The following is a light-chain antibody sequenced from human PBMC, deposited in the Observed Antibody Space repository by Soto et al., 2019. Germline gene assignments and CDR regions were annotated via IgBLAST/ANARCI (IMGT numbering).Light chain of an antibody. CDR2: SNN. CDR3: AAWDDSLNGVV. J-gene: IGLJ2*01. CDR1: SSNIGSYT. Sequence: QSVLTQPPSASGTPGQRVTISCSGSSSNIGSYTVNWYQQLPGTAPKLLIYSNNQRPSGVPDRFSGSKSGTSASLAISGLQPEDEADYYCAAWDDSLNGVVFGGGTKLTVL. V-gene: IGLV1-44*01.